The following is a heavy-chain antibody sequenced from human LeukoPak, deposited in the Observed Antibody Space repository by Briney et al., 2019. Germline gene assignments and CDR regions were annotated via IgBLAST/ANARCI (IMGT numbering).Heavy chain of an antibody. Sequence: PGGSLRLSCAASGFTFSSYSMSWVRQAPGKGLEWVSSISSSSSYIYYTDSVKGRFTISRDDAKNSLYLQMNSLRAEDTAVYYCAKGRELRDGYNPPTYFDYWGQGTLVTVSS. CDR2: ISSSSSYI. D-gene: IGHD5-24*01. CDR1: GFTFSSYS. V-gene: IGHV3-21*01. CDR3: AKGRELRDGYNPPTYFDY. J-gene: IGHJ4*02.